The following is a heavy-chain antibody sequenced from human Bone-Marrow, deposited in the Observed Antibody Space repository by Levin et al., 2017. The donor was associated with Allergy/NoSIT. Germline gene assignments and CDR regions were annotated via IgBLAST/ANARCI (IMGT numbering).Heavy chain of an antibody. CDR1: GGSFSGYY. D-gene: IGHD3-9*01. J-gene: IGHJ4*02. Sequence: SETLSLTCAVYGGSFSGYYWSWIRQPPGKGLEWIGEINHSGSTNYNPSLKSRVTISVDTSKNQFSLKLSSVTAADTAVYYCARHGDILTGYYNEDYWGQGTLVTVSS. V-gene: IGHV4-34*01. CDR3: ARHGDILTGYYNEDY. CDR2: INHSGST.